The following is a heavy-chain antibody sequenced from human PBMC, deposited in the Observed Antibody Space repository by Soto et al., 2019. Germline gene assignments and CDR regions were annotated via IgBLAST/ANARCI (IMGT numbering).Heavy chain of an antibody. CDR3: AGEVEPNQVWVYYYYGMDV. CDR2: ISAYNGNT. Sequence: QVQLVQSGAEVKKPGASVKVSCKASGYTFTSYGISWVRQAPGQGLEWMGWISAYNGNTNYAQKLQGRVTMTTDTSTSTAYMELRSLRSDDTAVYYCAGEVEPNQVWVYYYYGMDVWGQGTTVTVSS. D-gene: IGHD1-26*01. CDR1: GYTFTSYG. J-gene: IGHJ6*02. V-gene: IGHV1-18*01.